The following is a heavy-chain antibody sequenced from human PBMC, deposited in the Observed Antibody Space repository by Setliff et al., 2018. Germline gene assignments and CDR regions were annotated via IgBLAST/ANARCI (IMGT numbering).Heavy chain of an antibody. J-gene: IGHJ5*02. V-gene: IGHV4-39*01. CDR2: IYYSGGST. D-gene: IGHD3-3*01. Sequence: KPSETLSLTCSVSGGSISSSSYYWGWIRQPPGKGLGWIGTIYYSGGSTYFNPSLKSRVTISVDTSKNQFSLKLRSVTAADTAVYYCARQPAYNLWSGYYTDNAGAFDPWGQGALVTVSS. CDR3: ARQPAYNLWSGYYTDNAGAFDP. CDR1: GGSISSSSYY.